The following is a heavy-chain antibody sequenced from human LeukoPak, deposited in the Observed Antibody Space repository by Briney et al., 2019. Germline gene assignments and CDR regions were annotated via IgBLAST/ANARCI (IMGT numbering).Heavy chain of an antibody. J-gene: IGHJ4*02. Sequence: PGGSLRLSCAASGFTFNTYSLDWVRQAPGKGLEWVSSISHNSSYIYYADSVKGRFTVSRDNAKNSLFLQMNSLRAEDTAVYYCARGVENWGQGTLVTVSS. CDR3: ARGVEN. V-gene: IGHV3-21*01. CDR2: ISHNSSYI. CDR1: GFTFNTYS.